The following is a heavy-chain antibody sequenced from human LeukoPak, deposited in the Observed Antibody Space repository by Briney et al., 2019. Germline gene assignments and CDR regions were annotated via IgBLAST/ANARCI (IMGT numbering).Heavy chain of an antibody. CDR1: GFTFSNAW. CDR3: TTGLGYCSSTSCFDY. D-gene: IGHD2-2*01. V-gene: IGHV3-15*01. Sequence: GGSLRLSCAASGFTFSNAWMSWVRQAPGKGLEWVGRIKSETDGGTTDYAAPVKGRFTISRDDSKNTLYLQMNSLKTEDTAVYYCTTGLGYCSSTSCFDYWGQGTLVTVSS. CDR2: IKSETDGGTT. J-gene: IGHJ4*02.